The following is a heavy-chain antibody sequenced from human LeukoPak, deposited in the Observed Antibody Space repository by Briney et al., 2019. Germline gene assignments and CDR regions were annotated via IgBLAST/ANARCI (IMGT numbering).Heavy chain of an antibody. CDR3: ARVAIFGVVIYGSDY. V-gene: IGHV3-30*02. CDR1: GFTFSSYG. J-gene: IGHJ4*02. CDR2: IRYDGSNK. D-gene: IGHD3-3*02. Sequence: GGSLRLSCAASGFTFSSYGMHWVRQAPGKGLEWVAFIRYDGSNKYYADSVKGRFTISRDNSKNTLYLQMNSLRAEDTAVYYCARVAIFGVVIYGSDYWGQGTLVTVSS.